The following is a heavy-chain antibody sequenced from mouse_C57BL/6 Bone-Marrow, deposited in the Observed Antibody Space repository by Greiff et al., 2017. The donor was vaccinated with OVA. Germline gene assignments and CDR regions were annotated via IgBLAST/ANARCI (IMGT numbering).Heavy chain of an antibody. J-gene: IGHJ1*03. CDR2: ISSGGDYI. V-gene: IGHV5-9-1*02. CDR3: TRDKGIYGSSRYWYFDV. Sequence: EVMLVESGEGLVKPGGSLKLSCAASGFTFSSYAMSWVRQTPEKRLEWVAYISSGGDYIYYADTVKGRFTISRDNARNTLYLQMSSLKSEDTAMYYCTRDKGIYGSSRYWYFDVWGTGTTVTVSS. CDR1: GFTFSSYA. D-gene: IGHD1-1*01.